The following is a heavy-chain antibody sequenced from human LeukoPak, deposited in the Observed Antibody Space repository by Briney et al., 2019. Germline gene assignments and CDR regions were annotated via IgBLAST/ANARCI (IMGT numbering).Heavy chain of an antibody. D-gene: IGHD5/OR15-5a*01. Sequence: GGSLRLSCTASGFTFSSHNMNWVRQAPGKGLEWVSLITTSSSYIYYADSVKGRFTVSRDNGKNLLYLEINSLRAEDTAVYYCVRDSQTSVSPDDYWGQGTLVTLSS. J-gene: IGHJ4*02. CDR2: ITTSSSYI. CDR3: VRDSQTSVSPDDY. V-gene: IGHV3-21*06. CDR1: GFTFSSHN.